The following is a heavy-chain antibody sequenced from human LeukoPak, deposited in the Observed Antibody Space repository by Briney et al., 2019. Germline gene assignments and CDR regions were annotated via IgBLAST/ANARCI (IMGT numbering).Heavy chain of an antibody. Sequence: SETLSPTCTVSGGSIISYYWSWIRQPAGKGLEWIGRIYTSGSTNYNPSLKSRVTMSVDTSKNQFSLRLSSVTAADTAVYYCARSLISVAGTFDSWGQGTLVTVSS. D-gene: IGHD6-19*01. J-gene: IGHJ4*02. CDR2: IYTSGST. CDR3: ARSLISVAGTFDS. CDR1: GGSIISYY. V-gene: IGHV4-4*07.